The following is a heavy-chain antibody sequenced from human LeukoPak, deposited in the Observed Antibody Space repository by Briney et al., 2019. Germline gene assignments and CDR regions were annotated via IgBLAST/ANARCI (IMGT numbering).Heavy chain of an antibody. CDR1: GFTFSSYS. Sequence: GGSLRLSCAASGFTFSSYSMNWVRQAPGKGLEWVSSISSSSSYIYYADSVKGRSTISRDNAKNSLYLQMNSLRAEDTAVYYCARDPPLVDCSGGSCYPADAFDIWGQGTMVTVSS. J-gene: IGHJ3*02. D-gene: IGHD2-15*01. CDR3: ARDPPLVDCSGGSCYPADAFDI. V-gene: IGHV3-21*01. CDR2: ISSSSSYI.